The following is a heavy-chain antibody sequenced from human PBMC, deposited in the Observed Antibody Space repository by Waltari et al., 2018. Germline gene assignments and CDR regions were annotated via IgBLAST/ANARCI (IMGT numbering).Heavy chain of an antibody. Sequence: QLQLQESGPGLVKPSETLSLTCTVSGGSISSSSYYWGWIRQPPGKGLEWIGSSYYSGSTYYNPSLKSRVTISVDTSKNQFSLKLSSVTAADTAVYYCATTHMRDYYMDVWGKGTTVTVSS. CDR3: ATTHMRDYYMDV. J-gene: IGHJ6*03. CDR1: GGSISSSSYY. V-gene: IGHV4-39*01. CDR2: SYYSGST.